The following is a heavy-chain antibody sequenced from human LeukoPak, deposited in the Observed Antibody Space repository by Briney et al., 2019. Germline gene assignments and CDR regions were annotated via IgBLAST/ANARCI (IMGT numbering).Heavy chain of an antibody. CDR3: ARLRAYAFDI. Sequence: GGSLRLSCVASGFTFSSYWMNWVRQAPGKGLVWVSRINSDGSSTTYADSVKGRFTISRDSTKNTLYLQMNSLRAEDTAVYYCARLRAYAFDIWGQGTMVTVSS. J-gene: IGHJ3*02. CDR2: INSDGSST. V-gene: IGHV3-74*01. CDR1: GFTFSSYW.